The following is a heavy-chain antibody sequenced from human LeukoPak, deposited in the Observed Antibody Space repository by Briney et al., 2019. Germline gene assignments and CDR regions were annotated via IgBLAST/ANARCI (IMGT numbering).Heavy chain of an antibody. D-gene: IGHD3-3*01. CDR2: ISGSGGST. V-gene: IGHV3-23*01. CDR3: AKDQGVVFGYFDN. J-gene: IGHJ4*02. CDR1: GFIFTNNN. Sequence: GGSLRLSCAASGFIFTNNNFNWVRQAPRKGLEWVSAISGSGGSTYYADSVKGRFTISRDNSKNTLYLQMNSLGAEDTAVFYCAKDQGVVFGYFDNWGQGTLVTVSS.